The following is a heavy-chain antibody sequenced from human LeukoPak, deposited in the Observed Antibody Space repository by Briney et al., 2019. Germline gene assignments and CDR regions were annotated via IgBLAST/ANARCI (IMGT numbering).Heavy chain of an antibody. CDR2: IYRGGGT. J-gene: IGHJ4*02. CDR1: GFTVSSNY. V-gene: IGHV3-66*01. D-gene: IGHD4-17*01. CDR3: ANGDYDGFGGY. Sequence: PGGSLRLSCAASGFTVSSNYISWVRQAPGKGLEWVSVIYRGGGTFYADSVKGRFTISRDISKNTVYLQMNGLRAEDTAVYYCANGDYDGFGGYLGQGTLVTVSS.